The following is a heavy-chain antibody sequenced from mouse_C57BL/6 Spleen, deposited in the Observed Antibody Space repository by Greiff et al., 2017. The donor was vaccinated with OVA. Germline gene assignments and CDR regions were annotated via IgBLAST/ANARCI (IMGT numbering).Heavy chain of an antibody. CDR2: IDPSDSYT. CDR1: GYTFTSYW. D-gene: IGHD2-5*01. V-gene: IGHV1-59*01. Sequence: QVQLQQPGAELVRPGTSVKLSCKASGYTFTSYWMHWVKQRPGQGLEWIGVIDPSDSYTNYNQKFKGKATLTVDTSSSTAYMQLSSLTSEDSAVYYCARRDYYSNSVGFFDYWGQGTTLTVSS. CDR3: ARRDYYSNSVGFFDY. J-gene: IGHJ2*01.